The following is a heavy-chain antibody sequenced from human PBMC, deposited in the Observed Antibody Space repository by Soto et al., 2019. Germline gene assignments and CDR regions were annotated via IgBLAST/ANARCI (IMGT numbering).Heavy chain of an antibody. CDR3: AREVQYWFDP. CDR1: GGSFSSYY. J-gene: IGHJ5*02. CDR2: IYHSGTT. D-gene: IGHD1-1*01. Sequence: TVSGGSFSSYYWSWIRQPPGKGLEWIGYIYHSGTTTYNPSLKSRVTISVDTSKNQIYLRLSSVTAADTAVYYCAREVQYWFDPWGQGTLVTVSS. V-gene: IGHV4-59*01.